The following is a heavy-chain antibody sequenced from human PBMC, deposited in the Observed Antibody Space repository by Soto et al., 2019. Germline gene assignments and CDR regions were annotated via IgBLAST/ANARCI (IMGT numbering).Heavy chain of an antibody. J-gene: IGHJ5*02. D-gene: IGHD3-16*01. CDR2: INHVGGT. CDR1: GGFLSESY. CDR3: VRIRYQLPSSVLWLDP. Sequence: SETQSLTCAVYGGFLSESYWTWIRQPPGKGLEWIGEINHVGGTNYNPSLKSRVTMSVDTPQNQFSLRLISVTAADTAMYFCVRIRYQLPSSVLWLDPWGQGTPVTVSS. V-gene: IGHV4-34*01.